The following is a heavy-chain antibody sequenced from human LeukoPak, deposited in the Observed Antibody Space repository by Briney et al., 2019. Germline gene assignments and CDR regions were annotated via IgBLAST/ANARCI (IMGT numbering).Heavy chain of an antibody. CDR2: INIDGSSA. CDR3: AREGWSPRANWFDP. V-gene: IGHV3-74*01. CDR1: GFTFNNYW. Sequence: HPGGSLRLSCAASGFTFNNYWMHWVRQAPGKGLVWVSRINIDGSSASYADSVKGRFTISRDNAKNTLYLQMNSLRAEDTAVHYCAREGWSPRANWFDPWGQGTLATVSS. J-gene: IGHJ5*02. D-gene: IGHD6-19*01.